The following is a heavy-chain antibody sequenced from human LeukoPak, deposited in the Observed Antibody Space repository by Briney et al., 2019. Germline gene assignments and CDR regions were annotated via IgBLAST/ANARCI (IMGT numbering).Heavy chain of an antibody. V-gene: IGHV4-59*12. CDR2: IYYSGST. J-gene: IGHJ4*02. CDR1: GGSINNYY. Sequence: SETLSLTCTVSGGSINNYYWSWIRQPPGKGLEWIGYIYYSGSTNYNPSLKSRVTISVDTSKNQFSLKLSSVTAADTAVYYCARKVAPDYWGQGTLVTVSS. CDR3: ARKVAPDY.